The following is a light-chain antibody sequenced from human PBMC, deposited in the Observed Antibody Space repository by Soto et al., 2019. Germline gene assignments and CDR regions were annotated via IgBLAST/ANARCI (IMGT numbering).Light chain of an antibody. J-gene: IGLJ3*02. CDR3: AAWDDRLNGWV. CDR1: SSNIGSYT. CDR2: SNI. V-gene: IGLV1-44*01. Sequence: QSVLAQPPSASGTPGQRVTISCSGSSSNIGSYTVHWYQQLPGTAPKLLIYSNIQRPSGVPDRFSGSKSGTSASLAISGLQSEDEADYYCAAWDDRLNGWVFGGGTKVTVL.